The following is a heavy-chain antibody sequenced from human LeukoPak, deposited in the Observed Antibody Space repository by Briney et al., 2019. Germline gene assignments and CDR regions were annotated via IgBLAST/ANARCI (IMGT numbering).Heavy chain of an antibody. Sequence: SVKVSCKASGGTFSSYAISWVRQAPGQGLEWMGGIIPIFGTANYAQKFQGRVTITADESTSTAYMELSSLRSEDTAVYYCARGVRGYCSSTSCYETDYYYYYMDVWGKGTTVTISS. J-gene: IGHJ6*03. CDR3: ARGVRGYCSSTSCYETDYYYYYMDV. V-gene: IGHV1-69*13. CDR1: GGTFSSYA. D-gene: IGHD2-2*01. CDR2: IIPIFGTA.